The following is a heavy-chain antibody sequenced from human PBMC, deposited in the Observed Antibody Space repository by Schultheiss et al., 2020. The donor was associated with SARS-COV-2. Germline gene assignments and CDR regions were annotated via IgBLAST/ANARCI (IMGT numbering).Heavy chain of an antibody. Sequence: SVKVSCKASGYTFTSYGISWVRQAPGQGLEWMGGIIPIFGTANYAQKFQGRVTITADESTSTAYMELSSLRSEDTAVYYCAREDPNSYYMDVWGKGTTVTVSS. CDR1: GYTFTSYG. V-gene: IGHV1-69*13. CDR3: AREDPNSYYMDV. J-gene: IGHJ6*03. D-gene: IGHD4-23*01. CDR2: IIPIFGTA.